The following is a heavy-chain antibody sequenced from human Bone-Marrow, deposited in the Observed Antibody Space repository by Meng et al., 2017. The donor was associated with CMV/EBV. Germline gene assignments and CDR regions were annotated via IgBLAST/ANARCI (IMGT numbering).Heavy chain of an antibody. D-gene: IGHD6-19*01. V-gene: IGHV5-51*01. Sequence: KVSCKGSGYSFTSYWIGWVRQMPGKGLEWMGIIYPGDSDTRYSPSFQGQVTISADKSISTAYLQWSSLKASDTAMYYCARTGCSSGWYGGYWGQGTLVTVSS. CDR2: IYPGDSDT. CDR3: ARTGCSSGWYGGY. CDR1: GYSFTSYW. J-gene: IGHJ4*02.